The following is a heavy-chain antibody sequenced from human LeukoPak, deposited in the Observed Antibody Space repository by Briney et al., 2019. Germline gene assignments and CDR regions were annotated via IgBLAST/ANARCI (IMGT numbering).Heavy chain of an antibody. CDR2: IRSKTYGGTT. CDR1: GFTFGDYP. V-gene: IGHV3-49*03. J-gene: IGHJ4*02. D-gene: IGHD6-19*01. CDR3: ASGSGWYSPDY. Sequence: GGSLRLSCTDSGFTFGDYPMTWFRQPPGKGLEWVSFIRSKTYGGTTEYAASVKGRFTVSRDDSKSIAYLQMNSLRTEDTAVYYCASGSGWYSPDYWGQGTLVTVSS.